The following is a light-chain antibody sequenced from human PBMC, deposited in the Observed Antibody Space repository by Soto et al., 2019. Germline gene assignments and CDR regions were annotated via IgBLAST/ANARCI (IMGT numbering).Light chain of an antibody. V-gene: IGLV2-23*01. CDR3: CSYAGSSTWV. CDR1: SSDFGSYNL. CDR2: EGS. Sequence: QSALTQPASVSGSPGQSITISCTGTSSDFGSYNLVSWYQQHPGKAPRVMIYEGSKRPSGVSNRFSGSKSDNTASLTISGLQAEDEADYYCCSYAGSSTWVFGGGPKLTVL. J-gene: IGLJ3*02.